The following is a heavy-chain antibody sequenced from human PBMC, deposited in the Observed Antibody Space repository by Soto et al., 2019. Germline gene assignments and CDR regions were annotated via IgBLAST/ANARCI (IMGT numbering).Heavy chain of an antibody. CDR3: ATVSLQLTTMDY. Sequence: PSDTLSLTCTVSVGSVSSGSYYWNWIRQPPGKGLEWIGSIYHSGSTDYNPSLKSRVAISVDTSQNQCSLKLGSVTAADTAVYYCATVSLQLTTMDYWGQGALVTVSS. CDR1: VGSVSSGSYY. V-gene: IGHV4-61*01. CDR2: IYHSGST. D-gene: IGHD4-4*01. J-gene: IGHJ4*02.